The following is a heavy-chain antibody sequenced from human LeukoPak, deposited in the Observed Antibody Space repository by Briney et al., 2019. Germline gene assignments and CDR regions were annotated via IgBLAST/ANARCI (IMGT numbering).Heavy chain of an antibody. CDR1: GFTFSSYE. V-gene: IGHV3-48*03. D-gene: IGHD4-17*01. CDR2: ISSSGSTI. CDR3: ARDSDYGDYELGWYFDL. J-gene: IGHJ2*01. Sequence: GGSLRHSCAASGFTFSSYEMNWVRQAPGKGLEWVSYISSSGSTIYYADPVKGRFTISRDNAKNSLYLQMNSLKAEDTAVYYCARDSDYGDYELGWYFDLWGRGTLVTVSS.